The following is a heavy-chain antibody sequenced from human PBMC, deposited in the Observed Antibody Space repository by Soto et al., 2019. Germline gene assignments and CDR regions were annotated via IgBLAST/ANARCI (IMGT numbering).Heavy chain of an antibody. CDR1: GGTFSSYA. CDR3: AGSYGYNYYYGMDV. CDR2: IIPIFGTA. D-gene: IGHD5-18*01. Sequence: SVKVSCKASGGTFSSYAISWVRQAPGQGLEWMGGIIPIFGTANYAQKFQGRVTITADESTSTAYMELSSLRSEDTAVYYCAGSYGYNYYYGMDVWGQGPRSPSP. V-gene: IGHV1-69*13. J-gene: IGHJ6*02.